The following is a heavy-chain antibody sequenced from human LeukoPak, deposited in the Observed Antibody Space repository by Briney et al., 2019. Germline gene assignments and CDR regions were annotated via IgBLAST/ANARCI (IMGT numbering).Heavy chain of an antibody. D-gene: IGHD3-3*01. CDR1: GASISSYY. CDR2: VYYSGST. J-gene: IGHJ4*02. Sequence: SETLSLTCTVSGASISSYYWSWIRQPPGKGLEWIGYVYYSGSTNYNPSLKSRVSISVDTSKNQLSLKLSSVTAADTAVYYCASGYYAGLDYWGQGALVTVSS. V-gene: IGHV4-59*12. CDR3: ASGYYAGLDY.